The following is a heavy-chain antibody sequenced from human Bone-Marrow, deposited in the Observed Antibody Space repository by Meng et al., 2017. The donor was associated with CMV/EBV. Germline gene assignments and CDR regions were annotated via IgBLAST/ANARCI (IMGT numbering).Heavy chain of an antibody. D-gene: IGHD2-2*01. CDR3: ARDRVGSTSDAFDI. CDR2: IYYSGST. V-gene: IGHV4-61*03. CDR1: GGSVSSGSYY. J-gene: IGHJ3*02. Sequence: SETLSLTCTVSGGSVSSGSYYWSWIRQPPGKGLEWIGYIYYSGSTNYNPSLKSRVTISVDTSKNHCSLKLSSVTAADTAVYYCARDRVGSTSDAFDIWGQGTRVTVSS.